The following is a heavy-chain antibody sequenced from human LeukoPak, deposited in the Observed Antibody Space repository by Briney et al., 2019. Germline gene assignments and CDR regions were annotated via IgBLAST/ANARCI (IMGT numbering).Heavy chain of an antibody. D-gene: IGHD6-6*01. J-gene: IGHJ5*02. Sequence: GGSLRLSCAASGFTFSSYSMNWVRQAPGKGLEWVSSISSSSSYIYYADSVKGRFTISRDNAKNSLYLQMNSLRAEDTAVHYCARDSAARPPFDPWGQGTLVTVSS. V-gene: IGHV3-21*01. CDR3: ARDSAARPPFDP. CDR2: ISSSSSYI. CDR1: GFTFSSYS.